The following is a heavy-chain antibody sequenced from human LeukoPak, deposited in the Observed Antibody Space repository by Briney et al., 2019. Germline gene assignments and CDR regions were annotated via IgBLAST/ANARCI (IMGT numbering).Heavy chain of an antibody. CDR1: GGSISSDY. CDR3: ARQPSATAAFDI. CDR2: IHYSGDT. J-gene: IGHJ3*02. D-gene: IGHD1-14*01. Sequence: SETLSLTCAVSGGSISSDYWSWIRQPPGKGLEWIAYIHYSGDTNYNPSFKGRVTISVDTSKNQFSLKMSSLAAADTAIYYCARQPSATAAFDIWGQGTMVTVSS. V-gene: IGHV4-59*08.